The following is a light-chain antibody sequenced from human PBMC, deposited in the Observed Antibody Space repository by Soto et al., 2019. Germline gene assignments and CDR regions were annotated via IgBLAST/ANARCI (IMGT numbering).Light chain of an antibody. J-gene: IGKJ1*01. Sequence: IVLTLSPGTRSLSPGERATLSCRSSQSVSSAYLSWYEQKPGQAPRLLXYCASSXVIVIPYRFSGSGCGTDFTLALGRLEPEEFAVYYGQQYNNWPPETFGQGTKVDIK. CDR2: CAS. V-gene: IGKV3-20*01. CDR3: QQYNNWPPET. CDR1: QSVSSAY.